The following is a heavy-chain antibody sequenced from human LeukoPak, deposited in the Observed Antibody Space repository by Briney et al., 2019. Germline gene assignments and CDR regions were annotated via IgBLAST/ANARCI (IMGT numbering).Heavy chain of an antibody. Sequence: GESLKISCKDSPYYFINFWIGWVRQPPGKGLEWMGIIYPADSDTRYNPSFQGHVTISADRSASTAYLQWHSLKASDTAIYYCARGINDEYFQSWGQGTLVIVSS. CDR1: PYYFINFW. CDR2: IYPADSDT. D-gene: IGHD2/OR15-2a*01. CDR3: ARGINDEYFQS. J-gene: IGHJ1*01. V-gene: IGHV5-51*01.